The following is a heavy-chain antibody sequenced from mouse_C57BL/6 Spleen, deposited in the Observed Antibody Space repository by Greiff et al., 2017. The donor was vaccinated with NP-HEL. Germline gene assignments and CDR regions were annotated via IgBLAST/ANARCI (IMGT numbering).Heavy chain of an antibody. V-gene: IGHV3-6*01. CDR1: GYSITSGYY. J-gene: IGHJ2*01. CDR3: ARVPTGTGYFDY. CDR2: ISYDGSN. D-gene: IGHD4-1*02. Sequence: EVQLVDSGPGLVKPSQSLSLTCSVTGYSITSGYYWNWIRQFPGNKLEWMGYISYDGSNNYNPSLKNRISITRDTSKNQFFLKLNSVTTEDTATYYCARVPTGTGYFDYWGQGTTLTVSS.